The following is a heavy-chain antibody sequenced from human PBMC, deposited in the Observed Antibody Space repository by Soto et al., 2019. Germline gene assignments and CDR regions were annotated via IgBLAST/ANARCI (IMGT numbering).Heavy chain of an antibody. Sequence: SETLSLTCTVSGGSISSSSYYWGWIRQPPGKGLEWIGYIYYSGSTNYNPPLKSRVTISVVTSKNQFSLKLSSVTAADTAVYYCASHRITWNPTNWFVPWGQGTLVTVAS. CDR1: GGSISSSSYY. CDR3: ASHRITWNPTNWFVP. J-gene: IGHJ5*02. D-gene: IGHD1-1*01. CDR2: IYYSGST. V-gene: IGHV4-61*05.